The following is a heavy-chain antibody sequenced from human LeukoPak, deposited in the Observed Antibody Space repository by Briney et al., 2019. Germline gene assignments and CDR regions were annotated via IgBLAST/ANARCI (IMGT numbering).Heavy chain of an antibody. D-gene: IGHD3-10*01. CDR1: GFTFSSYS. CDR2: ISSSSSYI. Sequence: GRSLRLSCAASGFTFSSYSMNWVRQAPGKGLEWVSSISSSSSYIYYADSVKGRFTISRDNAKNSLYLQMNSLRAEDTAVYYCARSPFGAFDIWGQGTMVTVSS. V-gene: IGHV3-21*01. CDR3: ARSPFGAFDI. J-gene: IGHJ3*02.